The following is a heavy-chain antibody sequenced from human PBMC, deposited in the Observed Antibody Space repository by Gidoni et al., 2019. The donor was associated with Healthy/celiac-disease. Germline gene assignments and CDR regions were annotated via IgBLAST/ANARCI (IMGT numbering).Heavy chain of an antibody. V-gene: IGHV3-7*01. D-gene: IGHD3-3*01. Sequence: EVQLVASGGGLVQPGGSLRLSCAASGFTFRSYWMSWVRQAPGKGLEWVANIKQDGSEKYYVDSVKGRFTISRDNAKNSLYLQMNSLSAEDTAVYYCATEGHFGVVITYYYGMDVWGQGTTVTVS. CDR3: ATEGHFGVVITYYYGMDV. CDR1: GFTFRSYW. CDR2: IKQDGSEK. J-gene: IGHJ6*02.